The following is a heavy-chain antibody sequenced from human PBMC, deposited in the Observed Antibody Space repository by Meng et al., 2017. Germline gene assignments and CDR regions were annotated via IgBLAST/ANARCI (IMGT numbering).Heavy chain of an antibody. CDR3: LDEAPRSDY. CDR1: GLTLNNYW. D-gene: IGHD1-1*01. J-gene: IGHJ4*02. V-gene: IGHV3-74*01. CDR2: ISGDGSIT. Sequence: EVQLVGSGGGLVQPGGSLGLSWATSGLTLNNYWMHWVRQVPGKGLVWVSRISGDGSITNYADSVKGRFTISRDNAKNTLYLQMNSLRPEDTAVYYCLDEAPRSDYWGQGSLVTVSS.